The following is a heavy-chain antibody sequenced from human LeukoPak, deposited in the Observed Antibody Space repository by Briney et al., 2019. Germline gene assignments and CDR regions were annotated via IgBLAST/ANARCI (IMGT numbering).Heavy chain of an antibody. V-gene: IGHV1-69*13. J-gene: IGHJ5*02. D-gene: IGHD3-22*01. Sequence: SVKVSCKASGGTFSSYAISWVRQAPGQGLEWMGGIIPIFGTANYAQKFQGRVTITADESTSTAYMELSSLRSEDTAVYYCARDLIVPGGWFDPWGQGTLVTVSS. CDR2: IIPIFGTA. CDR3: ARDLIVPGGWFDP. CDR1: GGTFSSYA.